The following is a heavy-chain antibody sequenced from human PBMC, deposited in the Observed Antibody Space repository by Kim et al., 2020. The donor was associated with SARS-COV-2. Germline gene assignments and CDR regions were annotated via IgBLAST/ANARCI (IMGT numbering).Heavy chain of an antibody. V-gene: IGHV4-39*01. D-gene: IGHD3-9*01. J-gene: IGHJ6*02. CDR1: GGSISSSSYY. CDR3: ARLYYDILTGYYQYYYYYGMDV. CDR2: IYYSGST. Sequence: SETLSLTCTVSGGSISSSSYYWGWIRQPPGKGLEWIGSIYYSGSTYYNPSLKSRVTISVDTSKNQFSLKLSSVTAAETAVYYCARLYYDILTGYYQYYYYYGMDVWGQGTTVTVSS.